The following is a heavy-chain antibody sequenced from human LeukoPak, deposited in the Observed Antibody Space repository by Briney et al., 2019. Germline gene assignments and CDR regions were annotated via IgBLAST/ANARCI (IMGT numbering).Heavy chain of an antibody. CDR3: ARDRVRGNSNPFFDY. J-gene: IGHJ4*02. Sequence: SSETLSLTCTVSGVSVSSGTYYWSWLRQPPGKGLEWIAYIYYSGSTNYNPSLKSRVTISVDTSKNQFSLKLISVTAADTAVYYCARDRVRGNSNPFFDYWGQGTLVTVSS. V-gene: IGHV4-61*01. CDR1: GVSVSSGTYY. CDR2: IYYSGST. D-gene: IGHD4-11*01.